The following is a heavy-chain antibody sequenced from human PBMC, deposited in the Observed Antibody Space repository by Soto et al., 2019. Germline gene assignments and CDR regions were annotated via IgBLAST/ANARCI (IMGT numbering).Heavy chain of an antibody. CDR3: ARGGAITMIVVAGDHAFDI. CDR2: ISAYNGNR. V-gene: IGHV1-18*01. J-gene: IGHJ3*02. Sequence: QVQLVQSGAEVKKPGASVKVSCKASGYTFTSYGISWVRQAPGQGLEWMGWISAYNGNRNFAQKLQGRVTMTTDTSKSTVYMELRRLRSDDTAVYECARGGAITMIVVAGDHAFDIWGQGTMVTVSS. CDR1: GYTFTSYG. D-gene: IGHD3-22*01.